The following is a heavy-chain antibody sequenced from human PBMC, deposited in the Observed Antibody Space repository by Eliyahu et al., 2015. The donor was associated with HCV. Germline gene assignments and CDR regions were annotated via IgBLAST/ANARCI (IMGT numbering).Heavy chain of an antibody. J-gene: IGHJ6*02. CDR3: AGLRGVIFYNYHAMDA. Sequence: QVQLQQWGAGLLKPSETLSLTCAVYGGSFRAFYWSWIRQSPGRGLEWIGEISHSGSTNHNPSLKSRLTISVDTSKSQFSLRLSSMTAADSAIYYCAGLRGVIFYNYHAMDAWGQGTTVAVSS. CDR1: GGSFRAFY. CDR2: ISHSGST. D-gene: IGHD3-10*01. V-gene: IGHV4-34*02.